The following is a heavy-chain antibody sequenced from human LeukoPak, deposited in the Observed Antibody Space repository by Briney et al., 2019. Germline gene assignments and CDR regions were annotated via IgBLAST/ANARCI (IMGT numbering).Heavy chain of an antibody. V-gene: IGHV4-34*01. D-gene: IGHD3-3*01. J-gene: IGHJ6*02. CDR3: ARDQVLFGVVIITYYYYGKDV. Sequence: SETLSLTCAVYGGSFSGYYWSWIRQPPGRGLEWIGEINHSGSTNYNPSLKSRVTISVDTSKNQFSLKLSSVTAADTAVYYCARDQVLFGVVIITYYYYGKDVWGQGTTVTVSS. CDR1: GGSFSGYY. CDR2: INHSGST.